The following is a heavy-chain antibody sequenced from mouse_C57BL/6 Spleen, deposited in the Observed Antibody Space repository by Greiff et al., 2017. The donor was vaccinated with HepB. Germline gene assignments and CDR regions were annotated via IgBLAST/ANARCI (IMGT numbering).Heavy chain of an antibody. CDR1: GYTFTDYE. D-gene: IGHD6-2*01. Sequence: VPLQESGAELVRPGASVTLSCKASGYTFTDYEMHWVKQTPVHGLGWIGAIDPETGGTAYNQKFKGKAIRTADKSSSTAYMELRSLTSEDSGVYYCTRSLITVPCAYGGKGTRVTVSA. CDR2: IDPETGGT. V-gene: IGHV1-15*01. J-gene: IGHJ3*01. CDR3: TRSLITVPCAY.